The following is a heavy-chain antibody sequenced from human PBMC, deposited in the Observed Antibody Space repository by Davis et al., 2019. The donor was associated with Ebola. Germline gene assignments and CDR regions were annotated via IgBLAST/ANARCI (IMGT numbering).Heavy chain of an antibody. CDR1: GGTFSSYA. CDR2: IKLNSGGT. D-gene: IGHD3-9*01. V-gene: IGHV1-2*02. CDR3: ASLFYDILTGNGVYYYGMDV. Sequence: ASVKVSCKASGGTFSSYAISWVRQAPGQGLEWMGWIKLNSGGTNYAQKFQGRVTMTRDTSISTAYMELSRLRSDDTAVYYCASLFYDILTGNGVYYYGMDVWGQGTTVTVSS. J-gene: IGHJ6*02.